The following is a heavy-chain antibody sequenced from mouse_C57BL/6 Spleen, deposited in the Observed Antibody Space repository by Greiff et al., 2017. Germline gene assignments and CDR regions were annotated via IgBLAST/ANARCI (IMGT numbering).Heavy chain of an antibody. CDR1: GYTFTNYW. CDR2: IYPGGGYT. V-gene: IGHV1-63*01. Sequence: QVQLKQSGAELVRPGTSVKMSCKASGYTFTNYWIGWAKQRPGHGLEWIGDIYPGGGYTNYNAKFKGKATLTADKSSSTAYMQFSSLTSEDSAIYYCARSGGGRPYYFDYWGQGTTLTVSS. CDR3: ARSGGGRPYYFDY. D-gene: IGHD3-1*01. J-gene: IGHJ2*01.